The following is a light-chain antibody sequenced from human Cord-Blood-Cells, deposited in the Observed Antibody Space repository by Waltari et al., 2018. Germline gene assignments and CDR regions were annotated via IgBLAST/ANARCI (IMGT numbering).Light chain of an antibody. Sequence: EIVLTQSPGTLSLSPGERATLSCSASQSVSSSYLAWYQQKPGQAPRLLIYGASSRATGIPDRFSGSGYGTDFTLTISRLEPEDFAVYYCQQYGSSSYTFGQGTKLEIK. CDR2: GAS. J-gene: IGKJ2*01. CDR1: QSVSSSY. V-gene: IGKV3-20*01. CDR3: QQYGSSSYT.